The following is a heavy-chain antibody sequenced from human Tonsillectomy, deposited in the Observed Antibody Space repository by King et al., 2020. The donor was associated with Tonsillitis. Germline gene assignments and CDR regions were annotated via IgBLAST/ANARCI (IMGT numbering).Heavy chain of an antibody. J-gene: IGHJ2*01. CDR3: ARVLTGNWYFNL. CDR2: INENGSEK. V-gene: IGHV3-7*03. Sequence: VQLVESGGGLVQPEGSLRLSCAASGFTFSRYWMTWVRQAPGKGLEWVANINENGSEKHYVDSVKGRVTISRDNAKNSLYLQLNSLRAEDTAVYYCARVLTGNWYFNLWGRGTLVTVSS. CDR1: GFTFSRYW. D-gene: IGHD7-27*01.